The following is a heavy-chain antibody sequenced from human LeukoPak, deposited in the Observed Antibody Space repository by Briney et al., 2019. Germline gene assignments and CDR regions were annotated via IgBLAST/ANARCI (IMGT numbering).Heavy chain of an antibody. Sequence: QAGGSLRLSCAASGFTFSSYAMHWVRQAPGKGLEWVAVISYDGSNKYYADSVKGRFTISRDNSKNTLYLQMNSLRAEDTAVYYCARDWYGGAYYWGQGTLVTVSS. CDR1: GFTFSSYA. D-gene: IGHD3-10*01. CDR3: ARDWYGGAYY. V-gene: IGHV3-30*04. J-gene: IGHJ4*02. CDR2: ISYDGSNK.